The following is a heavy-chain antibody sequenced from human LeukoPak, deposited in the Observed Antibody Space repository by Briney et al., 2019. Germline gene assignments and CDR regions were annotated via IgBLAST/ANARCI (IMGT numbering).Heavy chain of an antibody. D-gene: IGHD5-24*01. J-gene: IGHJ4*02. CDR3: ARHRSKWLQSSFDY. Sequence: SETLSLTCTVSGGSINSSSYYWGWIRQPPGKGLEWIGSIFYSGNTYDNPSLKSRVTISVDTSKNQFSLKLNSVTTADTAVYYCARHRSKWLQSSFDYWGQGTLVTVSS. CDR2: IFYSGNT. V-gene: IGHV4-39*01. CDR1: GGSINSSSYY.